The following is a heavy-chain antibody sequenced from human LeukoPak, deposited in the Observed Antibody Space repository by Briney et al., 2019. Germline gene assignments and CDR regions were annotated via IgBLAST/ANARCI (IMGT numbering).Heavy chain of an antibody. D-gene: IGHD1-26*01. CDR1: GYTFTQHG. J-gene: IGHJ6*03. Sequence: PGGSLRLSCAASGYTFTQHGMHWVRQAPGKGLEWVAVIWYDGSLTFYADSVKGRFTVSRDISDNMVNLQMSSLRAEDTALYFCARGSGSNHNYMDVWGKGTTVTVSS. CDR3: ARGSGSNHNYMDV. V-gene: IGHV3-33*01. CDR2: IWYDGSLT.